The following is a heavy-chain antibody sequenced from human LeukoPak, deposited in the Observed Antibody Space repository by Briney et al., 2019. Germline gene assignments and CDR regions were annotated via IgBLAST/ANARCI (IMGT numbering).Heavy chain of an antibody. CDR2: FDPEDGET. V-gene: IGHV1-24*01. J-gene: IGHJ4*02. Sequence: ASVKDSCKVSGYTLTELSMHWVRQAPGKGLEWMGGFDPEDGETIYAQKFQGRVTMTEDTSTDTAYMELSSLRSEDTAVYYCATVLAYSSGDPFDYWGQGTLVTVSS. CDR1: GYTLTELS. CDR3: ATVLAYSSGDPFDY. D-gene: IGHD3-22*01.